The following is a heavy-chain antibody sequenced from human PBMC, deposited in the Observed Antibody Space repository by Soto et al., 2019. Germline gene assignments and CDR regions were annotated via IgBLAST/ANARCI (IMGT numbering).Heavy chain of an antibody. CDR1: GGSISSGGPY. Sequence: QVQLQESGPGLVKPSQTLSLTCTVSGGSISSGGPYWGWIRQHPGKGLEWIGYISYSVSTYYKSSLKSRVTISVDTSNNQFSLKLSSVTAADTAVYYCARMTMVRGVIYYYGMDVWGQGTTVTVSS. CDR2: ISYSVST. CDR3: ARMTMVRGVIYYYGMDV. J-gene: IGHJ6*02. V-gene: IGHV4-31*03. D-gene: IGHD3-10*01.